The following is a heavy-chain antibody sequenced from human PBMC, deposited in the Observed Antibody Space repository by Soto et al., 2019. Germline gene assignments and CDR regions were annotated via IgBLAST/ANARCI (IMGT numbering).Heavy chain of an antibody. V-gene: IGHV3-74*01. J-gene: IGHJ2*01. CDR2: INDDGSRT. D-gene: IGHD3-3*01. CDR1: GFTLSNFW. Sequence: GGSLRLSCAASGFTLSNFWMHWVRQVPGKGLVWVSRINDDGSRTKYADSVEGRLTISRDTAKNTLYLQMDSLRVEDTAVYYCVRDHHDYDFWSGNPRGCFDLWGRGTLVTVSS. CDR3: VRDHHDYDFWSGNPRGCFDL.